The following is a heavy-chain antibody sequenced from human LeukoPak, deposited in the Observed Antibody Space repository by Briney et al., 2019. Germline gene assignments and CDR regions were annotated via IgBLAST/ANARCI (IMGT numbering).Heavy chain of an antibody. CDR2: ISAYNGNT. D-gene: IGHD1-26*01. J-gene: IGHJ4*02. CDR1: GYTFTSYG. V-gene: IGHV1-18*01. Sequence: ASVKVSCKASGYTFTSYGISWVRQAPGQGLEWMGWISAYNGNTSYAQKLQGRVTMTTDTSTSTAYMELRSLRSDDTAVYYCARRPGSGSYLGTYDYWGQGTLVTVSS. CDR3: ARRPGSGSYLGTYDY.